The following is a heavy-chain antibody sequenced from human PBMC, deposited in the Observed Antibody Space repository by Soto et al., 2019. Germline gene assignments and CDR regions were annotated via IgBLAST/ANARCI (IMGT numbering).Heavy chain of an antibody. V-gene: IGHV1-3*01. CDR3: ARDNRPIVPGSGYHYGMDV. Sequence: ASVKVSCKASGYTFTSYAMHWVRQAPGQRLEWMGWINAGNGNTKYSQKFQGRVTITRDTSASTAYMELSSLRSEDTAVYYCARDNRPIVPGSGYHYGMDVCGQGTTVIVSS. J-gene: IGHJ6*02. CDR2: INAGNGNT. D-gene: IGHD3-10*01. CDR1: GYTFTSYA.